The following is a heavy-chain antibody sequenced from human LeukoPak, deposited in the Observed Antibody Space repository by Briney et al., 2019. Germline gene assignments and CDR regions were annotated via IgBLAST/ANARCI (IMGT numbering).Heavy chain of an antibody. Sequence: QPSETLSLTCTVSGGSISSYYWSWIRQPPGKGLEWIGYIYYSGSTNYNPSLKSRVTISVDTSKNQFSLKLSSVTAADTAVYYCARGRRSGSEAARFDYWGQGTLVTVSS. V-gene: IGHV4-59*01. CDR1: GGSISSYY. D-gene: IGHD3-22*01. CDR3: ARGRRSGSEAARFDY. J-gene: IGHJ4*02. CDR2: IYYSGST.